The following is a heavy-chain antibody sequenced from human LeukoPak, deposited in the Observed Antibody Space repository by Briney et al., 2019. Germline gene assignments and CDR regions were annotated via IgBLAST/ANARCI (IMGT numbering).Heavy chain of an antibody. CDR2: IRYDGSNK. V-gene: IGHV3-30*02. CDR1: GFTFSSYG. D-gene: IGHD5-18*01. Sequence: GGSLRLSCAASGFTFSSYGMHWVRQAPGKGLEWVAFIRYDGSNKYYADSVKGRFTISRDNSKNTLYLQMNSLRAEDTAVYYCTKDAIQLWPAHFDSWGQGTLVTVSS. J-gene: IGHJ4*02. CDR3: TKDAIQLWPAHFDS.